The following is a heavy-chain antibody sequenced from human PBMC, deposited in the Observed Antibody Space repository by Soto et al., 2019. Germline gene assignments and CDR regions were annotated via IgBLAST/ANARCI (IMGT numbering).Heavy chain of an antibody. Sequence: GGSLRLSCAASGFTFSSYAMSWVRQAPGKGLEWFSAISGSGGSTYYADSMKGRFTITRDNSKNTLYLQMNSLRAEDTAVYYCAKEGDCSSTSCYSYYYYYMDVWGKGTTVTVS. D-gene: IGHD2-2*01. CDR1: GFTFSSYA. CDR2: ISGSGGST. V-gene: IGHV3-23*01. CDR3: AKEGDCSSTSCYSYYYYYMDV. J-gene: IGHJ6*03.